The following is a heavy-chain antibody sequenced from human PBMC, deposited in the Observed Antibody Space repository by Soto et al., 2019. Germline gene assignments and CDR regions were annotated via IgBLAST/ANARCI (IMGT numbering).Heavy chain of an antibody. CDR3: ASGDYSSGWTNYYYYYGMDV. V-gene: IGHV3-33*01. CDR1: GFTFSSYG. CDR2: IWYDGSNK. J-gene: IGHJ6*02. D-gene: IGHD6-19*01. Sequence: QVQLVESGGGVVQPGRSLRLSCAASGFTFSSYGMHWVRQAPGKGLERVAVIWYDGSNKYYADSVKGRFTNSRDNSKNTMYLQRNSLRAEDTAVYYCASGDYSSGWTNYYYYYGMDVWGQGTTVTVSS.